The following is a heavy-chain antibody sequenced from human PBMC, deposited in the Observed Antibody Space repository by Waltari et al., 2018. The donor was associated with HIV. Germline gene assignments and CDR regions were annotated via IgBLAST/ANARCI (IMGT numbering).Heavy chain of an antibody. CDR2: INPNSGGT. Sequence: QVQLVQSGAEVKKPGASVKVSCKASGYTFTGYYMHWVRQAPGQGLEWMGRINPNSGGTNYAQKFQGRVTMTRDTSISTAYMELSRLRSDDTAVYYCARGDCSSTSCYNYFDYWGQGTLVTVSS. J-gene: IGHJ4*02. CDR3: ARGDCSSTSCYNYFDY. CDR1: GYTFTGYY. V-gene: IGHV1-2*06. D-gene: IGHD2-2*02.